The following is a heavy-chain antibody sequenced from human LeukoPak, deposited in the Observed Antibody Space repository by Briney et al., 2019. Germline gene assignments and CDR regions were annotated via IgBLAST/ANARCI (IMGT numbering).Heavy chain of an antibody. J-gene: IGHJ5*02. CDR3: ARHRTMFRGVNWFDP. Sequence: LGESLKISCKGSGYSFTSYWIGWVRQMPGKGLEWMGIIYPGGSDTRYSPSFQGQVTISADKSISTAYLQWNSLKASDTAMYYCARHRTMFRGVNWFDPWGQGTLVTVFS. D-gene: IGHD3-10*01. CDR2: IYPGGSDT. CDR1: GYSFTSYW. V-gene: IGHV5-51*01.